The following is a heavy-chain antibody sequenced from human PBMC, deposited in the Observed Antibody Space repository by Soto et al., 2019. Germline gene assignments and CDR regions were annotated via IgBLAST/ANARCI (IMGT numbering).Heavy chain of an antibody. Sequence: QVQLVESGGGLVKPGGSLRLSCAASGFTFSDYYMSWFRQAPGKGLEWVSYIRSRRSTIFYADSAEGRFTISKANVKDSLDLQLNSLRAEDTAVYYCASGTNGAFFVYWGQGVLVTVSS. CDR1: GFTFSDYY. CDR3: ASGTNGAFFVY. V-gene: IGHV3-11*01. CDR2: IRSRRSTI. D-gene: IGHD2-8*01. J-gene: IGHJ4*02.